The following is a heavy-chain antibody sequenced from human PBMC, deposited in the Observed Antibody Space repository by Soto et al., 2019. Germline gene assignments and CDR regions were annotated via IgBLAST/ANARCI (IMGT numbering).Heavy chain of an antibody. Sequence: QVQLQESGPGLVKPSETLSLTCTVSGGSISSYYWSWIRQPPGKGLEWIGNIYYTGSTDYNPSLKSRVTVSVDTSKNQFSLKLTSVTAADPAVYYCAGRSSSYCHPFDCWGQGTLVTVSS. J-gene: IGHJ4*02. D-gene: IGHD3-22*01. CDR3: AGRSSSYCHPFDC. CDR2: IYYTGST. V-gene: IGHV4-59*08. CDR1: GGSISSYY.